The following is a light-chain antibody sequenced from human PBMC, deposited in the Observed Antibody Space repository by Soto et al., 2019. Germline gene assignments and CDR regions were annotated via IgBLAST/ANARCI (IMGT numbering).Light chain of an antibody. CDR2: KVS. CDR1: QSLVYSDGSTY. V-gene: IGKV2-30*01. J-gene: IGKJ1*01. Sequence: DVVMTQSPLSLPVTLGQPASISCRSSQSLVYSDGSTYLNWFQQRSDQSPRRLIYKVSNRDAGVACRLSGSASVANFTLNIRRGEAEDVGVYYCMQGTHWTRTLGQGTKVEIK. CDR3: MQGTHWTRT.